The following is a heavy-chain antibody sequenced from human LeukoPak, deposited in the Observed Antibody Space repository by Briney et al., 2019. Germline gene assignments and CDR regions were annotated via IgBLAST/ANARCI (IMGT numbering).Heavy chain of an antibody. CDR1: GFTFSSYA. CDR2: ISGSGGST. V-gene: IGHV3-23*01. Sequence: PGGSLRLSCAASGFTFSSYAMSWVRQAPGKGLEWVSAISGSGGSTYYADSVKGQFTISRDNSKNTLYLQMNSLRAEHTAVYYCAKDLERNYYDSSGYLIGSFDYWGQGTLVTVSS. J-gene: IGHJ4*02. CDR3: AKDLERNYYDSSGYLIGSFDY. D-gene: IGHD3-22*01.